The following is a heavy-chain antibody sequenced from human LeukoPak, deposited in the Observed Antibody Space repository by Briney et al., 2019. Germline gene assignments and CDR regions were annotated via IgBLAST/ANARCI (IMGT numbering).Heavy chain of an antibody. CDR1: GTTFSRSA. CDR2: VIPILGTT. V-gene: IGHV1-69*05. Sequence: ASVKVSCKASGTTFSRSAINWVRQAPGQGLEWMRGVIPILGTTNYAQKFQDRVSITTDESTSTAYMEVSSLRSVDTAVYYCARDDGSATLGFDSWGQGTLVTVSS. D-gene: IGHD1-26*01. J-gene: IGHJ4*02. CDR3: ARDDGSATLGFDS.